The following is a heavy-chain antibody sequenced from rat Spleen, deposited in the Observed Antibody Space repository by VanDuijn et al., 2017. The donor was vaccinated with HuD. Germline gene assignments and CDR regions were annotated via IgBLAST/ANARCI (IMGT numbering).Heavy chain of an antibody. V-gene: IGHV5-29*01. CDR2: INYDGSST. J-gene: IGHJ1*01. D-gene: IGHD1-1*01. Sequence: EVQLVESDGGLVQPGRSLKLSCAASGFTFSDYYMAWVRQAPTKGLEWVATINYDGSSTYYRDSVKGRFTISRDNAKSTLYLQMDSLRSEDTATYHCVRGFSGSHWYFDFWGPGTMVTVSS. CDR1: GFTFSDYY. CDR3: VRGFSGSHWYFDF.